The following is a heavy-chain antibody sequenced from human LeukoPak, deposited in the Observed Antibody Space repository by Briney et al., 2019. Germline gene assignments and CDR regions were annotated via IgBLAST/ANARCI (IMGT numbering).Heavy chain of an antibody. CDR3: ARDLWYYTNGVCPESHWFDP. Sequence: SESLSLTRTVSGGSISSYYWSWIRQPAGRGLEWIGRIYTSGSTNYKPSLKSRVTMSVDTSQNQFSLRLSSVNAAGTGACYCARDLWYYTNGVCPESHWFDPWGQGTLVTVSS. V-gene: IGHV4-4*07. CDR2: IYTSGST. CDR1: GGSISSYY. J-gene: IGHJ5*02. D-gene: IGHD2-8*01.